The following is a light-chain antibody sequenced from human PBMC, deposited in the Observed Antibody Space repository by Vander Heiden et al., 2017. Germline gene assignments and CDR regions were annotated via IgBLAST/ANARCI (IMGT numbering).Light chain of an antibody. V-gene: IGKV1-39*01. J-gene: IGKJ2*01. CDR3: QQSYSTPYT. Sequence: DIQMTQSPSSLSASVGDRVTITWRASQSISSYLNWYQQKPGKAPKLLIYAASRLQSGVPSRCSGSGSGTDFTLTISSLQPEDVATYYCQQSYSTPYTVGQGTKLEIK. CDR2: AAS. CDR1: QSISSY.